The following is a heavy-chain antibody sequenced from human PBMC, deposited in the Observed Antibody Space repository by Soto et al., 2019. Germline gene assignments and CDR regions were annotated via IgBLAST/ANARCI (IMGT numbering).Heavy chain of an antibody. CDR2: ISAYNGNT. D-gene: IGHD3-22*01. Sequence: QVKLVQSGAEVKKPGASVKVSCKSSGYAFATQGISWVRQAPGQGLEWMGWISAYNGNTNYLKKVQERGTMTTDTSTSTAYLELRRLTSDDTAVYYCVRAGGYYDSSGYADWGQGTLVTVSS. CDR3: VRAGGYYDSSGYAD. CDR1: GYAFATQG. V-gene: IGHV1-18*01. J-gene: IGHJ4*02.